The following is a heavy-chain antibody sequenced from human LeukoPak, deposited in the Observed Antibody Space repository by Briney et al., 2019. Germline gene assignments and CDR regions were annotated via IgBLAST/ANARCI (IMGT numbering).Heavy chain of an antibody. CDR3: ARWRCCSSTSCFDAFDI. V-gene: IGHV1-46*01. CDR1: GYTFTSYY. Sequence: GASVKVSCKASGYTFTSYYMHWVRQAPGQGLEWMGIINPSGGSTSYAQKFQGRVTMTRNTSISTAYMELSSLRSEDTAVYYCARWRCCSSTSCFDAFDIWGQGTMVTVSS. D-gene: IGHD2-2*01. J-gene: IGHJ3*02. CDR2: INPSGGST.